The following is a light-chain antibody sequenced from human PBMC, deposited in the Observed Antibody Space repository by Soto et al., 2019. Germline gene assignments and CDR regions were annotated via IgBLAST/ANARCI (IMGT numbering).Light chain of an antibody. J-gene: IGKJ1*01. Sequence: EIVLTQSPGTLSLSPGERATLSCRASQSVSSSYLAWYQQKPGQAPRLLIYDASSRATGIPGRFSGSGSGTDFTLTISRLEPEDFAVYYCQQYGSSPTFGQGTKVEIK. CDR2: DAS. V-gene: IGKV3-20*01. CDR1: QSVSSSY. CDR3: QQYGSSPT.